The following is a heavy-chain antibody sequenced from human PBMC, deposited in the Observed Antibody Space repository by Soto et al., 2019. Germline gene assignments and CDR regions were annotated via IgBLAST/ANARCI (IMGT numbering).Heavy chain of an antibody. V-gene: IGHV5-51*01. D-gene: IGHD2-2*01. Sequence: PGESLKISCKGSGYSFTSYWIGWVRQMPGKGLEWMGIIYPGDSDTRYSPSFQGQVTISADKSTSTAYLQWSSLKASDTAMYYCARQVVVVPAAIREGFYYGMDVWGQGTTVTVSS. J-gene: IGHJ6*02. CDR1: GYSFTSYW. CDR3: ARQVVVVPAAIREGFYYGMDV. CDR2: IYPGDSDT.